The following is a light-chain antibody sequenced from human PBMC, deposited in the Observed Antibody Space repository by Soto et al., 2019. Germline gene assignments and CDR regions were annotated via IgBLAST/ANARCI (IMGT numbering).Light chain of an antibody. J-gene: IGKJ1*01. CDR2: KAS. CDR3: QQYNSYET. Sequence: IQMTQSPSTLSASVGDRVTITCRASQSISNWLAWYQQKPGKAPKLLIYKASSLESGVPSRFSGSGSGTEFTLTISSLQPDDFATYYCQQYNSYETFGQGTKVDIK. CDR1: QSISNW. V-gene: IGKV1-5*03.